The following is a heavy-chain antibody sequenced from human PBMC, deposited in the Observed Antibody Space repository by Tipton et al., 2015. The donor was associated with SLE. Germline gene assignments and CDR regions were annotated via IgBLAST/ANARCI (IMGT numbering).Heavy chain of an antibody. CDR2: IYYSGST. V-gene: IGHV4-59*01. D-gene: IGHD4-11*01. J-gene: IGHJ4*02. Sequence: TLSLTCTVSGGSISSYYWSWIRQPPGKGLEWIGYIYYSGSTKYNPSLKSRVTISVDTSKNQFSLKLSSVTAADTAVYYCARWAGPTVNGVDWGQGTLVTVSS. CDR3: ARWAGPTVNGVD. CDR1: GGSISSYY.